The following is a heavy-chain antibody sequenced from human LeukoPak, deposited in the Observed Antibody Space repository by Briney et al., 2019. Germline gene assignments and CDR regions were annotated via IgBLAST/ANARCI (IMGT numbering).Heavy chain of an antibody. Sequence: ASVKVSCKASGYTFTGYYMHWVRQAPRQGPEWMGWINPNSGGTNYAQKFQGRVTMTRDTSISTAYMELSRLRSDDTAVYYCTRGRDSSGYYYHFDYWGQGTLVTVSS. CDR2: INPNSGGT. V-gene: IGHV1-2*02. D-gene: IGHD3-22*01. CDR1: GYTFTGYY. J-gene: IGHJ4*02. CDR3: TRGRDSSGYYYHFDY.